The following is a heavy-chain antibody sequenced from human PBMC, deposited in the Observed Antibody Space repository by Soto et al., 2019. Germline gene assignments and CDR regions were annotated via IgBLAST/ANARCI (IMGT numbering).Heavy chain of an antibody. CDR1: GGSISSSSYY. J-gene: IGHJ4*02. CDR2: IYYSGST. Sequence: ETLSLTCTVSGGSISSSSYYWGWIRQPPGKGLEWIGSIYYSGSTYYNPSLKSRVTISVDTSKNQFSLKLSSVTAADTAVYYCARSGDYGDYVFTIDYWGQGTLVTVSS. CDR3: ARSGDYGDYVFTIDY. D-gene: IGHD4-17*01. V-gene: IGHV4-39*01.